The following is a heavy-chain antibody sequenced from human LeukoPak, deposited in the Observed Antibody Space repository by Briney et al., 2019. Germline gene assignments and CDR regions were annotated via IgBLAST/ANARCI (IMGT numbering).Heavy chain of an antibody. Sequence: SVKVSCRASGGISHPYAIAWLRQAPGQGLEWMGGITPLVSTTVYARKLQGRVTFTADEATRTVYMELRSLNSDDTAIYYCARGNGTYTPSDHWGQGTLVTVSS. D-gene: IGHD1-26*01. CDR2: ITPLVSTT. CDR3: ARGNGTYTPSDH. CDR1: GGISHPYA. J-gene: IGHJ4*02. V-gene: IGHV1-69*01.